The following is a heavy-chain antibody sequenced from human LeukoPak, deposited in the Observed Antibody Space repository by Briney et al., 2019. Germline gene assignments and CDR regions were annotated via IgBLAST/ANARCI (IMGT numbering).Heavy chain of an antibody. Sequence: GGSLRLSCAVSGFTFNNAWVSWVRQAPGKGLEWVANIKQDRSEKYYVDSVTGRFTISRDNAKNSLYLQMNSLRAEDTAVYYCARDRGHFFDYWGQGTLVTVSS. J-gene: IGHJ4*02. V-gene: IGHV3-7*01. CDR3: ARDRGHFFDY. CDR1: GFTFNNAW. CDR2: IKQDRSEK.